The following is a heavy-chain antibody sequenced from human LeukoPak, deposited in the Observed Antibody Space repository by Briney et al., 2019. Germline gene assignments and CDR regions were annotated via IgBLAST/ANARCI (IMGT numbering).Heavy chain of an antibody. D-gene: IGHD3-10*01. Sequence: GGSLRLSCAASGFTFSYYAMSCVRQAPGKGLEWVSSISGSGSSTYYADSVKGRFTISRDNSKNTLYLQMNSLRAEDTAVYYCTKDQRGYGRIVDYWGQGTLVTISS. CDR2: ISGSGSST. CDR1: GFTFSYYA. V-gene: IGHV3-23*01. J-gene: IGHJ4*02. CDR3: TKDQRGYGRIVDY.